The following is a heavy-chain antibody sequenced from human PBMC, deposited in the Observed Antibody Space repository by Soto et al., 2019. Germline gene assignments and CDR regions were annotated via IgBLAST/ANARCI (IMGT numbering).Heavy chain of an antibody. CDR2: ISGSGGST. J-gene: IGHJ6*02. CDR3: AKDSSVTTFYGMDV. D-gene: IGHD4-17*01. Sequence: GESLKISCAASGFTFSSYAMSWVRQAPGKGLEWVSAISGSGGSTYYADSVKGRFTISRDNSKNTLYLQMNSLRAEDTAVYYCAKDSSVTTFYGMDVWGQGTTVTVSS. V-gene: IGHV3-23*01. CDR1: GFTFSSYA.